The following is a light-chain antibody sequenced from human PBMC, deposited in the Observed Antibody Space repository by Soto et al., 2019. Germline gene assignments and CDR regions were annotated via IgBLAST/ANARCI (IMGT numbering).Light chain of an antibody. Sequence: QSVLTQPASVSGSPGQSITISCTGTTRDVGGYNFVSWYQHHPGEAPKLMSYEVSNRPSGVSHRFSASKSGNTASLTISGLQAEDEADYYCSSYTTSSTLACVFGTGTKLTVL. V-gene: IGLV2-14*01. J-gene: IGLJ1*01. CDR3: SSYTTSSTLACV. CDR1: TRDVGGYNF. CDR2: EVS.